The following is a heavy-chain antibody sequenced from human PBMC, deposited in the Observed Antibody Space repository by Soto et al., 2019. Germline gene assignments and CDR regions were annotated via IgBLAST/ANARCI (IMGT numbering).Heavy chain of an antibody. CDR2: INHSGST. J-gene: IGHJ5*02. D-gene: IGHD5-12*01. Sequence: QVQLQQWGAGLLKPSETLSLTCAVYGGSFSGYYWSWIRQPPGKGLEWIGEINHSGSTNYNPSLKSRVTISVDTSKNQFSLKLSSVTAADTAVYYCARGAPPPQRWLQLRGRSINWFDPWGQGTLVTVSS. CDR3: ARGAPPPQRWLQLRGRSINWFDP. CDR1: GGSFSGYY. V-gene: IGHV4-34*01.